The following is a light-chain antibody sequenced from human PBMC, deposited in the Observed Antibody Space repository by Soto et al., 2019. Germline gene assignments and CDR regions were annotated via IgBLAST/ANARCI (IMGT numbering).Light chain of an antibody. J-gene: IGLJ1*01. CDR1: SSDVGGYNY. CDR2: EVS. CDR3: SSYTSSSTLFYV. V-gene: IGLV2-14*01. Sequence: QSVLTQPPSVSGAPGQRVTISCTGTSSDVGGYNYVSWYQQHPGKAPKLMIYEVSNRPSGVSNRFSGSKSGNTASLTISGLQAEDEADYYCSSYTSSSTLFYVFGTGTKVTVL.